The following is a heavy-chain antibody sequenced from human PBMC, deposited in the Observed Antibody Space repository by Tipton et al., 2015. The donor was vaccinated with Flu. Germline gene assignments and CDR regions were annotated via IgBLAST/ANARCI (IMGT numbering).Heavy chain of an antibody. D-gene: IGHD5-18*01. J-gene: IGHJ3*02. CDR1: GDSVSSYY. CDR2: IYDRGST. V-gene: IGHV4-59*02. CDR3: ARGSRWIQLWIDDAFDI. Sequence: TLFLTCTVSGDSVSSYYWNWIRQPPGKGLEWIGYIYDRGSTNYNPSFKSRVTMSVDTSKNQFSLKLSSVTAADTAVYYCARGSRWIQLWIDDAFDIWGQGTMVTVSS.